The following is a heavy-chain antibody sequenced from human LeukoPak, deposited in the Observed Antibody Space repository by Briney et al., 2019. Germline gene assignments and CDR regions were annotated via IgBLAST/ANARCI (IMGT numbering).Heavy chain of an antibody. V-gene: IGHV4-39*01. CDR1: GGSISSSSYY. CDR3: ARLRGLGGSYFAFDI. CDR2: IYYSGST. J-gene: IGHJ3*02. D-gene: IGHD1-26*01. Sequence: KPLETLSLTCTVSGGSISSSSYYWGWIRQPPGKGLELIGTIYYSGSTYYNPSLKSRVTISVDTSKNQFSLKLSSVTAADTAVFYCARLRGLGGSYFAFDIWGQGTMVTVSS.